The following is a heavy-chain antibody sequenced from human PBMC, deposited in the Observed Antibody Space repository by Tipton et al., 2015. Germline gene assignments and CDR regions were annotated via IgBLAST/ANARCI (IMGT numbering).Heavy chain of an antibody. CDR2: IYDSGST. CDR1: GYSISSGYY. V-gene: IGHV4-38-2*01. D-gene: IGHD3-9*01. J-gene: IGHJ4*02. CDR3: ACHDYDLLTRDYQTVDY. Sequence: TLSLTCALSGYSISSGYYWGWIRQPPGKGLEWIGNIYDSGSTYYNPSLESRVTISVDTSKNQFSLRLSSVTAADTAVYYCACHDYDLLTRDYQTVDYWGQGTQGTVSS.